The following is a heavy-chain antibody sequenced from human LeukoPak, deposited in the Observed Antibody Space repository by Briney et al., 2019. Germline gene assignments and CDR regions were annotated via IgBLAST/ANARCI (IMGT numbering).Heavy chain of an antibody. Sequence: GGSLRLSCAASGFTFSSYAVHWVRQAPGKGLEWVAVISYDGSNKYYADSVKGRFTISRDNSKNTLYLQMNSLRAEDTAVYYCAKDCGRDCSGGSWYGIDYWGQGTLVTVSS. CDR3: AKDCGRDCSGGSWYGIDY. V-gene: IGHV3-30-3*01. CDR1: GFTFSSYA. D-gene: IGHD2-15*01. CDR2: ISYDGSNK. J-gene: IGHJ4*02.